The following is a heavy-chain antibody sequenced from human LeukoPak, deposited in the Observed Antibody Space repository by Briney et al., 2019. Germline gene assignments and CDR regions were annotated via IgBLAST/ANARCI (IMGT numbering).Heavy chain of an antibody. CDR1: GFTFSGYA. Sequence: PGGSLRLSCAASGFTFSGYAMHWVRQAPGKGLEYVSAISSNGGSTYYANSVKGRFTISRDNSKNTLYLQMGSLRAEDMAVYYCARGWYSSPYYYYGMDVWGQGTTVTVSS. CDR2: ISSNGGST. V-gene: IGHV3-64*01. D-gene: IGHD6-13*01. CDR3: ARGWYSSPYYYYGMDV. J-gene: IGHJ6*02.